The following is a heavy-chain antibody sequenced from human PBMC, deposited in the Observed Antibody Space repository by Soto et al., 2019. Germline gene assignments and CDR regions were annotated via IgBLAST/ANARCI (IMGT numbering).Heavy chain of an antibody. V-gene: IGHV3-30*18. D-gene: IGHD3-10*01. CDR1: GFTFSSYG. J-gene: IGHJ6*02. CDR3: AKPRLSGFFRGSYYGMDV. Sequence: PGGSLRLSCAASGFTFSSYGMHWVRQAPGKGLEWVAVISYDGSNKYYADSVKGRFTISRDNSKNTLYLQMNSLRAEDTAVYYCAKPRLSGFFRGSYYGMDVWDQGTTVTVSS. CDR2: ISYDGSNK.